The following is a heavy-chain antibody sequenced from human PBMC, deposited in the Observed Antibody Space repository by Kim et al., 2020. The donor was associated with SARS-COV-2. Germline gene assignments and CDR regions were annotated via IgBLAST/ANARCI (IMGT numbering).Heavy chain of an antibody. J-gene: IGHJ4*02. V-gene: IGHV3-21*01. D-gene: IGHD3-22*01. CDR3: ARDQVGNDDYDSSGGEEDNDY. CDR1: GFTFSSYS. Sequence: GGSLRLSCAASGFTFSSYSMNWVRQAPGKGLEWVSSISSSSSYIYYADSVKGRFTISRDNAKNSLYLQMNSLRAEDTAVYYCARDQVGNDDYDSSGGEEDNDYWGQGTLVTVSS. CDR2: ISSSSSYI.